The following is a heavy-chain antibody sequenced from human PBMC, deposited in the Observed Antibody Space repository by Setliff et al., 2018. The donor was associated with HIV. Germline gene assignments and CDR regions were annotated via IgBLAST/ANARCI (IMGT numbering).Heavy chain of an antibody. CDR2: VNYKVSS. D-gene: IGHD2-2*01. CDR3: ARVGSYFYGSRRPNFKYFYYYMDV. CDR1: GRLFGGYS. Sequence: PESLSPTCAVYGRLFGGYSWTWIRQSTGKGLDWIGEVNYKVSSIFNPSLRSRSTIPVDTPKNQFSLKLSSLTDADTATYYCARVGSYFYGSRRPNFKYFYYYMDVWDKGITVTVSS. J-gene: IGHJ6*03. V-gene: IGHV4-34*01.